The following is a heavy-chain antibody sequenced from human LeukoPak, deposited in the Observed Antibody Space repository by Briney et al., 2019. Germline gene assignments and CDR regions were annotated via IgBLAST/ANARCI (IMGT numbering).Heavy chain of an antibody. CDR2: ISSTSFNA. V-gene: IGHV3-23*01. CDR3: AELGITMIGGV. J-gene: IGHJ6*04. D-gene: IGHD3-10*02. Sequence: GGTLRLSCAASGFTFSNYAMSWVRQAPGKGLEWVSGISSTSFNAYYADSVRGRFTISRDNAKNSLYLQMNSLRAEDTAVYYCAELGITMIGGVWGKGTTVTISS. CDR1: GFTFSNYA.